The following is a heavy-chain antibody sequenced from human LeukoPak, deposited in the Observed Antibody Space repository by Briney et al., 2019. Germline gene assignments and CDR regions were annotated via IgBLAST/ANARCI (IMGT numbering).Heavy chain of an antibody. D-gene: IGHD3-10*01. J-gene: IGHJ6*03. CDR3: ARDLGGHVYYYYMDV. CDR1: GFPLISYS. CDR2: ISGSSDYI. V-gene: IGHV3-21*01. Sequence: PGGSLRLSCAASGFPLISYSMNWVRQAPGKGLEWVSSISGSSDYIFYADSVKGRFTISRDNSKNTLYLQMNSLRAEDTAVYYCARDLGGHVYYYYMDVWGKGTTVTVSS.